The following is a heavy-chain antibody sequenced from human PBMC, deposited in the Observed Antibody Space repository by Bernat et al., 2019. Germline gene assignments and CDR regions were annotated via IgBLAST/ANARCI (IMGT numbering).Heavy chain of an antibody. J-gene: IGHJ6*03. CDR2: ISAYNGNT. CDR1: GYTFTSYG. Sequence: QVQLVQSGAEVKKTGASVKVSCKASGYTFTSYGISWVRQAPGQGLEWMGWISAYNGNTNYAQKLQGRVTMTTDTSTSTAYMELRSLRSDDTAVYYCARVSPAGTYGDYDAGYYYYYYMDVWGKGTTVTVSS. D-gene: IGHD4-17*01. V-gene: IGHV1-18*04. CDR3: ARVSPAGTYGDYDAGYYYYYYMDV.